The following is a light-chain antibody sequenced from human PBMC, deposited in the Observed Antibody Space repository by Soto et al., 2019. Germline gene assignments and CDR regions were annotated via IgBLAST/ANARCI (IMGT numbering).Light chain of an antibody. J-gene: IGKJ5*01. CDR3: HHYGSSPYT. CDR2: GVS. Sequence: EIVLTQSPGTLSLSPGERATLSCRASQSISSTYLAWYQQKPGQAPRLLIHGVSNRATGIPDRFSGSGSGTEFTLTINRLEPEDFAVYYCHHYGSSPYTFGLGTRLEI. CDR1: QSISSTY. V-gene: IGKV3-20*01.